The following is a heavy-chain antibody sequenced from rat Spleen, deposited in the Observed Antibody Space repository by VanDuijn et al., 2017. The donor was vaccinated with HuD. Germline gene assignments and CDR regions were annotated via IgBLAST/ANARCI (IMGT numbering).Heavy chain of an antibody. CDR2: ISTGGVNT. V-gene: IGHV5-25*01. CDR3: TRRDGYTYGWFAY. J-gene: IGHJ3*01. CDR1: GFTYRNYV. D-gene: IGHD1-4*01. Sequence: EVQLVESGGGLVQPGRSLKLSCAASGFTYRNYVMAWVRQAPAKGLEWVASISTGGVNTYYRDSVKGRFTISRDNAKSTLYLQMNSLRSEDTATYYCTRRDGYTYGWFAYWGQGTLVTVSS.